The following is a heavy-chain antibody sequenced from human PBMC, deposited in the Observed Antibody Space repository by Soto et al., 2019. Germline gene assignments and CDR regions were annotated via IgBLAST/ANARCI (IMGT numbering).Heavy chain of an antibody. CDR1: GFTVSSNY. V-gene: IGHV3-53*01. J-gene: IGHJ2*01. D-gene: IGHD1-26*01. Sequence: EVQLVESGGGLIQPGGSLRLSCAASGFTVSSNYMSWVRQAPGKGLEWVSVIYSGGSTYYADSVKGRFTISRDNSKNTLYLQMNSLRAEDTAVYYCARVWSGSYFTVGWYFDLWGRGTLVTVSS. CDR2: IYSGGST. CDR3: ARVWSGSYFTVGWYFDL.